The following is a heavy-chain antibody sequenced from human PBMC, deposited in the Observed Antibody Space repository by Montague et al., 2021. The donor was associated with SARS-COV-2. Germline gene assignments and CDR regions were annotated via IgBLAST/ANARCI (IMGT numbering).Heavy chain of an antibody. J-gene: IGHJ1*01. D-gene: IGHD6-13*01. Sequence: SETLSLTCTVSDDSFSHYFWSWIRQPPGKGLEWIGNIYNRGTTNYNPSLKNRVSLSIDKSKNQFSLNLTSVTAADTAVYYCARVGTGYSSNLPSYFQHWGLGTLVTVSS. CDR1: DDSFSHYF. CDR3: ARVGTGYSSNLPSYFQH. V-gene: IGHV4-59*01. CDR2: IYNRGTT.